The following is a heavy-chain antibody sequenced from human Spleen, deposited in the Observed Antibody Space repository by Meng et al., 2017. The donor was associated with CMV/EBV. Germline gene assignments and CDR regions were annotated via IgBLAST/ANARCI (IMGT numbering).Heavy chain of an antibody. CDR2: IKQGGDET. J-gene: IGHJ4*02. V-gene: IGHV3-7*01. CDR1: GFTFSDYY. D-gene: IGHD4-17*01. Sequence: GESLKISCAASGFTFSDYYMSWIRQAPGKGLEWVASIKQGGDETYYVGSVKGRFTISRDDAKKSLYLQMNSLTAEDTAMYYCARGNDFGDPGIDYWGQGTLVTVSS. CDR3: ARGNDFGDPGIDY.